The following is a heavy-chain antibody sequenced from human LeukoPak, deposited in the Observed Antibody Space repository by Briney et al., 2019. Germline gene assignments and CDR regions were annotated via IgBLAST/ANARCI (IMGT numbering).Heavy chain of an antibody. CDR2: INPNSGGT. CDR1: GYTFTGYY. CDR3: ARDLNDFWSGYPDY. J-gene: IGHJ4*02. V-gene: IGHV1-2*02. Sequence: ASVKVSCKASGYTFTGYYMHWVRQAPGQGLEWMGWINPNSGGTNYAQKFQGRVTMTRDTSISTAYMELSRLRSDDTAVYYCARDLNDFWSGYPDYWGQGTLVTLSS. D-gene: IGHD3-3*01.